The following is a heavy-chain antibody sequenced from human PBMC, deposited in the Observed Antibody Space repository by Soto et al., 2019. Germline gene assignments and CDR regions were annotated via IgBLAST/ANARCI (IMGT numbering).Heavy chain of an antibody. CDR1: GGTFSSYA. CDR3: ARGSTIFGVVMG. D-gene: IGHD3-3*01. J-gene: IGHJ4*02. CDR2: IIPIFGTA. V-gene: IGHV1-69*13. Sequence: SVKVSCKASGGTFSSYAISWVRQAPGQGLEWMGGIIPIFGTANYAQKFQGRVTITADESTSTAYMELSSLRSEDTAVYYCARGSTIFGVVMGWGQGTLVTVSS.